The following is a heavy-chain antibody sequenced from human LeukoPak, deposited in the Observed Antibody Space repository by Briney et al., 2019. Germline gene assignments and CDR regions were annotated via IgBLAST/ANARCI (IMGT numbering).Heavy chain of an antibody. V-gene: IGHV3-21*01. CDR1: GFTFTAYS. CDR2: ISSSGHYI. J-gene: IGHJ6*04. D-gene: IGHD6-19*01. Sequence: PGGSLRLSCASSGFTFTAYSMNWVLQAPGKGLEWISFISSSGHYIYYADSLKGRLTISRDNANSSLYLQISTLKAEDTAVYYCTRQWLRVMDVWGKGTTVTVSS. CDR3: TRQWLRVMDV.